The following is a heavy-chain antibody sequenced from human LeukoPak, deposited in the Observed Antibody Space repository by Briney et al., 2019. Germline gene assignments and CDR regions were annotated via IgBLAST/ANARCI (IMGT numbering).Heavy chain of an antibody. V-gene: IGHV3-23*01. J-gene: IGHJ4*02. CDR1: GFTFSSYA. CDR2: ISGSGGTT. Sequence: GGSLRLSCAVSGFTFSSYAMSWVRQAPGKGLDWVSTISGSGGTTYYADSVKSRFTISRDNSKNTLYLQMNSLRAEDTAVYYCAKDRDRTAMPQDFDYWGQGTLVTVSS. CDR3: AKDRDRTAMPQDFDY. D-gene: IGHD5-18*01.